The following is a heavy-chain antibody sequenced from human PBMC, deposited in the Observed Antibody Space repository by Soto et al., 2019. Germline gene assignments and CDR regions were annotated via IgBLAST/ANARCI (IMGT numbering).Heavy chain of an antibody. CDR3: ARDYDSSGYPYYFDY. CDR2: ISAYNGNT. CDR1: GYTFTSYG. Sequence: ASVKVSCKASGYTFTSYGISWVRQAPGQGLEWMGWISAYNGNTNYAQKLQGRVTMTTDTSTSTAYMELRSLRSDDTAVYYCARDYDSSGYPYYFDYWGQGTLVTVSS. V-gene: IGHV1-18*01. J-gene: IGHJ4*02. D-gene: IGHD3-22*01.